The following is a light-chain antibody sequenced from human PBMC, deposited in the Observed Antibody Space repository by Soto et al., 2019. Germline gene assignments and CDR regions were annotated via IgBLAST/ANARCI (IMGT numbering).Light chain of an antibody. CDR2: YDS. J-gene: IGLJ1*01. V-gene: IGLV3-21*04. CDR3: QVGDSSSDHRGV. CDR1: NIGSKS. Sequence: SYELTQPPSVSVAPGKTARITCGGNNIGSKSVHWYQQKPGQAPVLVIYYDSDRTSGIPERFSGSNSGNTATLTISRVEAGDEADYYCQVGDSSSDHRGVFGTGTKLTVL.